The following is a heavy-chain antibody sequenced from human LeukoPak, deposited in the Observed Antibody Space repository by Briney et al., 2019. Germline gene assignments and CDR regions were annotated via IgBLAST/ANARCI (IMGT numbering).Heavy chain of an antibody. CDR3: AGVYDFWSGYFS. Sequence: KPSETLSLTCAVYGGSFSGYYWSWIRQPPGKGLEWIGEINHSGSTNYNPSLKSRVTISVDTSKNQFSLKLSSVTAADTAVYYCAGVYDFWSGYFSWGQGTLVTVSS. J-gene: IGHJ5*02. V-gene: IGHV4-34*01. CDR1: GGSFSGYY. D-gene: IGHD3-3*01. CDR2: INHSGST.